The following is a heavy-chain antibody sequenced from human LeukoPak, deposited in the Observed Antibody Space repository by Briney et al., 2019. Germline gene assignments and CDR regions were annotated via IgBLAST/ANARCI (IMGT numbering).Heavy chain of an antibody. CDR2: IYYSGST. V-gene: IGHV4-31*01. J-gene: IGHJ4*02. CDR3: ARDTSRGSGTRIFDY. D-gene: IGHD3-10*01. Sequence: SQTLSLTCTVSGGSISSGGYYWSWIRQHPGKGLEWIGYIYYSGSTYYNPSLKSQVTISVDTSKDQFSLKLSSVTAADTAVYYCARDTSRGSGTRIFDYWGQGTLVTVSS. CDR1: GGSISSGGYY.